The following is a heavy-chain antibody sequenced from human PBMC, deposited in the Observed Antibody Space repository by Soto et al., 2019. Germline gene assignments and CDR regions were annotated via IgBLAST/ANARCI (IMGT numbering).Heavy chain of an antibody. V-gene: IGHV4-39*07. J-gene: IGHJ6*02. CDR2: VFYRGNT. Sequence: PSETLSLTCIVSGGSISRSPYYWGWIRQTPGKGLEWIASVFYRGNTFYNPSLKSRVTISVDTSKNQFSLKLSSVTPEDTAVYYCARDLGILTGYSLYYYYGMDVWGQGTTVTVSS. CDR3: ARDLGILTGYSLYYYYGMDV. CDR1: GGSISRSPYY. D-gene: IGHD3-9*01.